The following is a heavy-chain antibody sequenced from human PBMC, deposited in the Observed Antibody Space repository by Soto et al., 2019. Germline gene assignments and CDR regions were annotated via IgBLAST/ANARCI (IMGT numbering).Heavy chain of an antibody. CDR2: ISAYNGNR. J-gene: IGHJ5*02. CDR3: ARADMSLVWFDP. D-gene: IGHD2-15*01. V-gene: IGHV1-18*01. Sequence: ASVKVSCKASGYTFTSYGISWVRQAPGQGLKWMGWISAYNGNRNYAQKLQGRVTMTTDTSTSTAYMELRSLPSDDTDVYYCARADMSLVWFDPWGQGTLVTVSS. CDR1: GYTFTSYG.